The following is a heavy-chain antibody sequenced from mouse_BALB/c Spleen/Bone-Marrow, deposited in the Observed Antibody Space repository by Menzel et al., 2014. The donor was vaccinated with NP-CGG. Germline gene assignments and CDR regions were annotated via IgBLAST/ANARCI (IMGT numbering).Heavy chain of an antibody. CDR2: VGGGDSYT. Sequence: EVKLMESGGDLVEPGGSLKLSCAASGFTFSSHGMSWVRQTPDKRLEWVATVGGGDSYTYYPDFVKGRFTISRDIAKNTLYLHMSSLKSEDTAMYYCAFITAIAYWGQGTLVTVSA. J-gene: IGHJ3*01. V-gene: IGHV5-6*01. CDR3: AFITAIAY. D-gene: IGHD1-1*01. CDR1: GFTFSSHG.